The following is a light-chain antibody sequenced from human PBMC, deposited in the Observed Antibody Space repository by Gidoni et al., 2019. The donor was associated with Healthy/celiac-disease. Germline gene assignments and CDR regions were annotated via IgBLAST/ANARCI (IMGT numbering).Light chain of an antibody. CDR3: QAWDSSTGL. Sequence: SYELTQPPSVSFSPGQTASITCSGDKLGDKYACWYQQKPGQSPVLVIYQDSKRPSGITERFSGSNSGNTAILNISGTQDMDEADYYCQAWDSSTGLFGGGTKLTVL. CDR2: QDS. V-gene: IGLV3-1*01. J-gene: IGLJ2*01. CDR1: KLGDKY.